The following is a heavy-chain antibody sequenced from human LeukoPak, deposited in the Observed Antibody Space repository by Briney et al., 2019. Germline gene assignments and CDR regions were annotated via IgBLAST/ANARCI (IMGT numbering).Heavy chain of an antibody. CDR1: GGSISSSSYY. D-gene: IGHD3-3*01. V-gene: IGHV4-39*01. CDR3: ARVDYDFWKNYFDY. J-gene: IGHJ4*02. Sequence: SETLSLTCTVSGGSISSSSYYWGWIRQPPGKGLEWVGSIYYSGSTYYNPSLKSRVTISVDTSKNQFSLKLSSVTAANTAVYYWARVDYDFWKNYFDYWGQGTLVTVSS. CDR2: IYYSGST.